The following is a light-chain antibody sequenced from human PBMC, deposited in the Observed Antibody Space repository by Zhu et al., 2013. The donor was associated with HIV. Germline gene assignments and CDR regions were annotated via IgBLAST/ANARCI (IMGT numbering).Light chain of an antibody. Sequence: SYELTQPPSVSVAPGKTASITCGGNNIGGKIVYWYQQKPGQAPVLVVYDDSDRPSGIPERFSGSNSGNTATLTITMVEAGDEADYYCQVWESGSDHPYVFGGGTKVTVL. V-gene: IGLV3-21*03. CDR3: QVWESGSDHPYV. J-gene: IGLJ1*01. CDR1: NIGGKI. CDR2: DDS.